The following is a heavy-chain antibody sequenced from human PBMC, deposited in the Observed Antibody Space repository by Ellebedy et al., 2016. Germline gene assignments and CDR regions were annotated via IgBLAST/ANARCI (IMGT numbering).Heavy chain of an antibody. CDR3: AREDPISGSYDDAFDI. CDR1: GFTFSTYS. CDR2: IGSSSSTK. D-gene: IGHD1-26*01. Sequence: GGSLRLSCAASGFTFSTYSMNWVRQAPGKGLEWVSYIGSSSSTKYYADSVKGRFTISRDNAKNSLYLQMNSLRAEDTAVYYCAREDPISGSYDDAFDIWGQGAMVTVSS. V-gene: IGHV3-48*01. J-gene: IGHJ3*02.